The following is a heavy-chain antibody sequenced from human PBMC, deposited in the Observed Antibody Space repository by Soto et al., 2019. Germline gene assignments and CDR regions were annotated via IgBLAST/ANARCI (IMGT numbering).Heavy chain of an antibody. V-gene: IGHV1-46*01. J-gene: IGHJ6*02. CDR1: GYTFTSYY. Sequence: GASVEVSCKASGYTFTSYYMHWVRQAPGQGLEWMGIINPSGGSTSYAQKFQGRVTMTRDTSTSTVYMELSSLRSEDTAVYYCARDHSSWSPKVYYYGMDVWGQGTTVTVSS. CDR2: INPSGGST. CDR3: ARDHSSWSPKVYYYGMDV. D-gene: IGHD6-13*01.